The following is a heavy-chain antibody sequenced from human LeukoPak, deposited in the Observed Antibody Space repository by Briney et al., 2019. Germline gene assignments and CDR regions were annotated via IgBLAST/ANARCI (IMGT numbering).Heavy chain of an antibody. Sequence: SQTLSLTCAISGDSVSSNSAAWNWIRQSPSRGLEWLGRTYYRSKWYNDYAVSVKSRITINPDTSKNQFSLQLNSVTPEDTAVYYCARDLDGDSSSWYGDDAFDIWGQGTMVTVSS. CDR3: ARDLDGDSSSWYGDDAFDI. V-gene: IGHV6-1*01. CDR2: TYYRSKWYN. D-gene: IGHD6-13*01. CDR1: GDSVSSNSAA. J-gene: IGHJ3*02.